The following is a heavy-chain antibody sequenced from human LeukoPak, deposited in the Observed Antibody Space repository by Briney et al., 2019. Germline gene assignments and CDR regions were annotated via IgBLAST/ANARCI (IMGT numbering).Heavy chain of an antibody. CDR1: GGSISSGGYS. J-gene: IGHJ3*02. Sequence: SETLSLTCAVSGGSISSGGYSWSWIRQPPGKGLEWIGYIYHSGSTYYNPSLKSRVTISVDRSKNQFSLELSSVTAADTAVYYCARSTPRDAFDIWGQGTMVTVSS. CDR3: ARSTPRDAFDI. V-gene: IGHV4-30-2*01. CDR2: IYHSGST. D-gene: IGHD2-15*01.